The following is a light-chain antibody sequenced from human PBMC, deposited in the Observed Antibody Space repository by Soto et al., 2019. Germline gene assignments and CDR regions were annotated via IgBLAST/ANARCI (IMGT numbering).Light chain of an antibody. CDR3: QHYGSSPPLT. J-gene: IGKJ4*01. CDR2: GAS. V-gene: IGKV3-20*01. Sequence: EFVLTQSPGTLSLSPGERATLSCRASQSISSNFLAWYQQKPGQAPRLLIYGASSRATGIPDRYSGGGSGTDFTLTISRLEPEDFVVYYCQHYGSSPPLTFGGGTKVEIK. CDR1: QSISSNF.